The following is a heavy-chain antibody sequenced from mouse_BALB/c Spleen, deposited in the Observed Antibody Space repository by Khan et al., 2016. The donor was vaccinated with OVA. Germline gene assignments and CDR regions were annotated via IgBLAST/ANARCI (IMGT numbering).Heavy chain of an antibody. D-gene: IGHD3-1*01. J-gene: IGHJ3*01. CDR2: IRYDGNS. CDR3: ARVGSSGPAWFAY. Sequence: EVQLQESGPGLVKPSQSLSLTCSVTGYSITSGYFWNWIRQFPGNKLEWMGYIRYDGNSNYNPSLKNRISITRDTSKNQFFLKLNSVTPEDTATSYAARVGSSGPAWFAYWGQGTLVTVSA. V-gene: IGHV3-6*02. CDR1: GYSITSGYF.